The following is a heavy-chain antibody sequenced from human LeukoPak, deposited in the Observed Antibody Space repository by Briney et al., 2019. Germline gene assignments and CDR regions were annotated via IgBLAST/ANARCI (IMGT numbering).Heavy chain of an antibody. D-gene: IGHD3-10*01. CDR1: GGSFSDYY. CDR3: VRHYYYGSFSRMDV. CDR2: INHSGSP. Sequence: SETLSLTCPVYGGSFSDYYWTWIRQSPGKELEWIGEINHSGSPNFNPSLTSRVTMSLDTSKKQFSLKLSSVTAADTAVYYCVRHYYYGSFSRMDVWGKGITVTVTS. V-gene: IGHV4-34*01. J-gene: IGHJ6*04.